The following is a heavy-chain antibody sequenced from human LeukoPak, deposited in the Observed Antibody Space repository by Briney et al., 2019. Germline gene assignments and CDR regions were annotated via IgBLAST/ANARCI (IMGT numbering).Heavy chain of an antibody. CDR1: GGSISTYY. V-gene: IGHV4-59*01. J-gene: IGHJ4*02. CDR2: IYYSGST. Sequence: SETLSLTCTVSGGSISTYYWSWIRQPPGKGLEYIGYIYYSGSTSYNPSLKSRVTISVDTSNNQFSLKLSSVTAADTAVYYCARDRRDSFDYWGRGTLVTVSS. CDR3: ARDRRDSFDY.